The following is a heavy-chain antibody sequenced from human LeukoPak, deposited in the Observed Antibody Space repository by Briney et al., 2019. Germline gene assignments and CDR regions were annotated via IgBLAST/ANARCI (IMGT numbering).Heavy chain of an antibody. Sequence: TGGSLRLSCAASGFTFSSYAMSWVRQAPGKGLEWVSAISGSGGSTYYADSVKGRFTISRDNSKNTPYLQMNSLRAEDTAVYYCAKETYCSSTSCYDYYYYYYGMDVWGQGTTVTVSS. CDR1: GFTFSSYA. V-gene: IGHV3-23*01. D-gene: IGHD2-2*01. CDR3: AKETYCSSTSCYDYYYYYYGMDV. J-gene: IGHJ6*02. CDR2: ISGSGGST.